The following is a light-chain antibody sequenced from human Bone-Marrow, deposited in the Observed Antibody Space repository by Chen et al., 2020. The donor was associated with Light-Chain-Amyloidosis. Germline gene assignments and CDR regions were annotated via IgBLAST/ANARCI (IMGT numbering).Light chain of an antibody. Sequence: IVLKLYPGTLSLHTREVANLSCKSSQTISSNYLTWYQQKFGQAPRLLIYGSSSRATGIPDRFTGSGSGTDFTLTINRLEPEDFAMYYCQQYGTSPLTFGGGTKVEIK. CDR3: QQYGTSPLT. V-gene: IGKV3-20*01. CDR2: GSS. CDR1: QTISSNY. J-gene: IGKJ4*01.